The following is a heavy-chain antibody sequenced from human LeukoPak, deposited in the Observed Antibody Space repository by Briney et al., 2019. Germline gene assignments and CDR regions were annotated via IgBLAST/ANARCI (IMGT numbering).Heavy chain of an antibody. CDR1: GFTFSNSA. V-gene: IGHV3-23*01. J-gene: IGHJ5*02. Sequence: GGSLRLSCAVTGFTFSNSAMSWVRQAPGKGLEWVSAISGSGAATYYANSVKGRFTISRDNSKNTLYLQMNSLRAEDTAVYYCAKDEALTWGQGTRVSVSS. CDR3: AKDEALT. CDR2: ISGSGAAT.